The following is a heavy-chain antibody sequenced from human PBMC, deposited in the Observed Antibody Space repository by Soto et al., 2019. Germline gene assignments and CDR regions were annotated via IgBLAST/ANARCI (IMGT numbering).Heavy chain of an antibody. D-gene: IGHD2-21*01. CDR2: IYSGGST. Sequence: EVPLVESGGGLVQPGGSLRLSCAASGFTVSSNYMSWVRQAPGKGLEWVSVIYSGGSTYYADCSKGRFTIFRHKSKNTLYLQMTSLRPEDTAVYYCARGEGVDAFDIWGQGTMVTVSS. CDR1: GFTVSSNY. V-gene: IGHV3-53*04. J-gene: IGHJ3*02. CDR3: ARGEGVDAFDI.